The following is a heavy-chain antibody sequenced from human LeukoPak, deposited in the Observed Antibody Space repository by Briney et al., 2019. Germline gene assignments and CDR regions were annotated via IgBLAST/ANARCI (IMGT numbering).Heavy chain of an antibody. CDR3: AREGASYGYGYYYYGMDV. Sequence: SQTLSLTCAISGDSVSSTAWNWIRQSPSRGLEWLGRTYYRSKWYNDYAVSVKSRITINPDTSKNQFSLKLSSVTAADTAVYYCAREGASYGYGYYYYGMDVWGQGTTVTVSS. J-gene: IGHJ6*02. CDR1: GDSVSSTA. V-gene: IGHV6-1*01. D-gene: IGHD5-18*01. CDR2: TYYRSKWYN.